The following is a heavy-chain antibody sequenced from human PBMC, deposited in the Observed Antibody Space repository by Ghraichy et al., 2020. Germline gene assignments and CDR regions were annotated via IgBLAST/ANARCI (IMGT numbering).Heavy chain of an antibody. D-gene: IGHD3-10*01. V-gene: IGHV1-2*02. J-gene: IGHJ5*02. CDR2: INANTGAT. CDR3: ARDNSIEDITWWFDP. Sequence: ASVKVSCRAFGYTFTDHYMQWLRQAPGQGLEWMGWINANTGATKYAQKYQGRVTMTRDTSISTAYMELSRLTSDDTALYYCARDNSIEDITWWFDPWGQGTLVIVS. CDR1: GYTFTDHY.